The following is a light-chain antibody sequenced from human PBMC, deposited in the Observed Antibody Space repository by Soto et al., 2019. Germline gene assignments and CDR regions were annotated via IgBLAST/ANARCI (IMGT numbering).Light chain of an antibody. V-gene: IGKV1-39*01. CDR3: QQSYNTPLT. CDR1: QSISSY. CDR2: AAS. Sequence: DIPMTQSPSSLSASVGDRVTITCRASQSISSYLNWYQQKPGKAPKFLIYAASSLQSGVPSRFSGSGSGTDFTLTISSLQPEDFATYNCQQSYNTPLTFGPGTKVDIK. J-gene: IGKJ3*01.